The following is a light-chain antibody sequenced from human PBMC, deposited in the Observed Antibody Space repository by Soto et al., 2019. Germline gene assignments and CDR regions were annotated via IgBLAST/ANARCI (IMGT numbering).Light chain of an antibody. Sequence: DIQMTQSPSTLSGSVGDRVTITCRASQTISSWLAWYQQKPGKAPKLLIYKASTLKSGVPSRFSGSGSGTEFTLSISTLQPEDFATYYCQQYDNLPLTFGGGTKVDIK. CDR2: KAS. J-gene: IGKJ4*01. CDR1: QTISSW. CDR3: QQYDNLPLT. V-gene: IGKV1-5*03.